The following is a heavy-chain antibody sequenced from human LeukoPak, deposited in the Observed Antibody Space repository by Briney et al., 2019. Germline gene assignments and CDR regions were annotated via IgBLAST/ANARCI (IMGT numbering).Heavy chain of an antibody. J-gene: IGHJ4*02. D-gene: IGHD6-13*01. V-gene: IGHV4-59*01. Sequence: SETLSLTCTVSGGSISSYYWSWIRQPPGKGLEWIGYIYYSGSTNYNPSLKSRVTISVDTSKNQFSLKLSSVTAADTAVYYCARDRGGYSSSWSGRYFDYWGQGTLVTVSS. CDR1: GGSISSYY. CDR2: IYYSGST. CDR3: ARDRGGYSSSWSGRYFDY.